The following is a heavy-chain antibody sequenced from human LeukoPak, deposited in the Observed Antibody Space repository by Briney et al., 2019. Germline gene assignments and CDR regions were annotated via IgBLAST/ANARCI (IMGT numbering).Heavy chain of an antibody. CDR3: ARDGSGFHNRYFDY. V-gene: IGHV3-48*02. Sequence: GGSLRLSCAASGFTFSSHSMNWVRQAPGKGLEWVSYISSSSSTIYYADSVKGRFTISRDDAKNSLYLQMNSLRDEDTAVYYCARDGSGFHNRYFDYWGQGTLVTVSS. CDR1: GFTFSSHS. CDR2: ISSSSSTI. J-gene: IGHJ4*02. D-gene: IGHD3-10*01.